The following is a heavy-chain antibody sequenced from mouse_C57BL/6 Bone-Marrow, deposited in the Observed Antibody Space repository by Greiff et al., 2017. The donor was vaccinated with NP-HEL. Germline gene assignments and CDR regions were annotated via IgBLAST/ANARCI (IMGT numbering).Heavy chain of an antibody. CDR3: ASPLLSYQAWFAY. Sequence: VQLQQPGAELVKPGASVKLSCKASGYTFTSYWMHWEKQRPGQGLEWIGMIHPNSGSTNYNEKFKSKATLTVDKSSSTAYMQLSSLTSEDSAVYYCASPLLSYQAWFAYWGQGTLVTVSA. CDR1: GYTFTSYW. V-gene: IGHV1-64*01. D-gene: IGHD1-2*01. J-gene: IGHJ3*01. CDR2: IHPNSGST.